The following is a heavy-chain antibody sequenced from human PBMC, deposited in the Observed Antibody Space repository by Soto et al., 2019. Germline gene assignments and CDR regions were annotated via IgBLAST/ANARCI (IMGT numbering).Heavy chain of an antibody. CDR3: ARDRGDYYGLGSYFDH. V-gene: IGHV1-2*02. CDR2: IAPSTGGS. D-gene: IGHD3-10*01. CDR1: GYTFTVYY. Sequence: QVQLVQSGAEVKESGASVKVSCKASGYTFTVYYIHWVRQSPGQGLEWMGWIAPSTGGSQYAEKFRGRVTMTRDTSITTAYMQLTSLTSDDTAVYYCARDRGDYYGLGSYFDHWGQGTLVTVAS. J-gene: IGHJ4*02.